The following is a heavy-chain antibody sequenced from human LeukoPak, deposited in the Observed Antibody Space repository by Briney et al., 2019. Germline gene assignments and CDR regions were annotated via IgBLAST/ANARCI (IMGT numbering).Heavy chain of an antibody. V-gene: IGHV4-34*01. CDR2: INHSGST. CDR1: GGSLSGYY. J-gene: IGHJ5*02. Sequence: SETLSLACAGYGGSLSGYYWSWIRQPPGKGLEWIGEINHSGSTNYNPSLKSRVTISVDTSKNQFSLKLSSVTAADTAVYYCARESIAVAGGWFDPWGQGTLVTVSS. D-gene: IGHD6-19*01. CDR3: ARESIAVAGGWFDP.